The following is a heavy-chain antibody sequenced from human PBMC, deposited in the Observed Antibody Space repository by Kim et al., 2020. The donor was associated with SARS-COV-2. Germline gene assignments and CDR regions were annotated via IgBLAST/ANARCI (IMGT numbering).Heavy chain of an antibody. Sequence: ITGDGSERFYVASVKGRFTLSRDTANSSLYLQMSSLRAEDTAVYYCAREQSWGQGTLVTVSS. CDR3: AREQS. CDR2: ITGDGSER. V-gene: IGHV3-7*03. J-gene: IGHJ4*02.